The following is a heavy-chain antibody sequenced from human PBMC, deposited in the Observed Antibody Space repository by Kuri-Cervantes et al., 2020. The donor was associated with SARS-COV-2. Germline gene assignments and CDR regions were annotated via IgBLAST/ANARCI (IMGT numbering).Heavy chain of an antibody. V-gene: IGHV3-23*01. CDR2: ISGSGGST. CDR3: AKGNPPSYYYGSGSYYGAVGYYYYGMDV. J-gene: IGHJ6*02. D-gene: IGHD3-10*01. Sequence: GGSLRLSCAASGFTFSSYAMSWVRQAPGKGLEWVSAISGSGGSTYYADSVKGRFTISRDNSKNTLYLQMSSLRAEDTAVYYCAKGNPPSYYYGSGSYYGAVGYYYYGMDVWGQGTTVTVSS. CDR1: GFTFSSYA.